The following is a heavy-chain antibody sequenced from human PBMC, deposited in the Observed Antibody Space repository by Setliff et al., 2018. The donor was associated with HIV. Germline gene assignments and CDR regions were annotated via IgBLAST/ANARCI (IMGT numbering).Heavy chain of an antibody. D-gene: IGHD3-22*01. J-gene: IGHJ4*02. CDR3: ARGNHHSSGLDY. CDR2: IYYSGST. V-gene: IGHV4-59*08. Sequence: LSLTCTVSGGSLSSYYWSWIRQPPGKGLEWIGYIYYSGSTNYNPSLKSRVTISVDTSKNQFSLKLSSVTAADTAVYYCARGNHHSSGLDYWGQGTLVTVS. CDR1: GGSLSSYY.